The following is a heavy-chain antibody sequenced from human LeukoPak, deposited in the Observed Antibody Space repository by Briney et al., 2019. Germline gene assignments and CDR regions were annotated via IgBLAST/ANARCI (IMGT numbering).Heavy chain of an antibody. V-gene: IGHV3-23*01. D-gene: IGHD1-26*01. J-gene: IGHJ5*02. CDR1: GFTFSSYA. CDR2: ISGSGGST. Sequence: PGGSLRLSCAASGFTFSSYAMSWVRQAPGKGLEWVSAISGSGGSTYYADSVKGRFTISRDNSKNTLYLQMNSLRAEDTAVYYCAKGSGSYYGNNWFDPWGQGTLVTVSS. CDR3: AKGSGSYYGNNWFDP.